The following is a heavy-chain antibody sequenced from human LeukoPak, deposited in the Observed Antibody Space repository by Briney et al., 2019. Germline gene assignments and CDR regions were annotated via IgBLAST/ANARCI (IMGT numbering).Heavy chain of an antibody. CDR2: ISDSGLNT. Sequence: GGSLRLSCAASGFTFSSYEINWVRQAPGKGLEWVSKISDSGLNTNHADSVKGRFTISRDNAKNSLYLQVNSLRAEDTAVYYCARSFDYWGQGTLVTVSS. CDR1: GFTFSSYE. CDR3: ARSFDY. V-gene: IGHV3-48*03. J-gene: IGHJ4*02.